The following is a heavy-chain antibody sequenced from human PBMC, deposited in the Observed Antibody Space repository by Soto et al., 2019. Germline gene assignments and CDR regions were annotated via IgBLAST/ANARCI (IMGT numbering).Heavy chain of an antibody. Sequence: VGSLRLSCAASGFTFSSYGMHWVRQAPGKGLEWVAVISYDGSNKYYADSVKGRFTISRDNSKNTLYLQMNSLRAEDTAVYYCAKDAHFLTYYYDSSGYSDYWGQGTLVTVSS. CDR3: AKDAHFLTYYYDSSGYSDY. CDR2: ISYDGSNK. CDR1: GFTFSSYG. J-gene: IGHJ4*02. V-gene: IGHV3-30*18. D-gene: IGHD3-22*01.